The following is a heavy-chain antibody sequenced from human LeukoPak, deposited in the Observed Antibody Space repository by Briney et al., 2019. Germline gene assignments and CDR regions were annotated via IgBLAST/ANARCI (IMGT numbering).Heavy chain of an antibody. CDR3: AKDYSDSRMADVFFEY. CDR1: GLTFSDYA. J-gene: IGHJ4*02. CDR2: ITSGFTP. Sequence: PGGSLSLSCAASGLTFSDYAMSSFRQAPGKGLEWVSGITSGFTPHYADSVRGRFTISRDNSKNTFHLQLNSLRAEDTAVYYCAKDYSDSRMADVFFEYWGQGTLVTVSS. D-gene: IGHD2-15*01. V-gene: IGHV3-23*01.